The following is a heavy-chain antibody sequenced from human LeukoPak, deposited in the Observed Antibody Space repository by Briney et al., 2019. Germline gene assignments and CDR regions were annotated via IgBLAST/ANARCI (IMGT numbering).Heavy chain of an antibody. J-gene: IGHJ4*02. CDR1: GGTFSSYA. Sequence: SVKVSCKASGGTFSSYAISWVRQAPGQGLEWMGGIIPIFGTANYAQKFQGRVTITADESTSTVYMELSSLRSEDTAVYYCARDSYRFTSFDYWGQGTLVTVSS. CDR2: IIPIFGTA. D-gene: IGHD1-14*01. CDR3: ARDSYRFTSFDY. V-gene: IGHV1-69*13.